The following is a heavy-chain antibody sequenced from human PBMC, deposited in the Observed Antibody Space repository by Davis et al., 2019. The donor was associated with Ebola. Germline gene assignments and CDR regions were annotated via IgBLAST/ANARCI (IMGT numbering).Heavy chain of an antibody. Sequence: PGGSLRLSCTVSGGSISSYYWSWIRQPPGKGLEWIGYIYYSGSTNYNPSLKSRVTISVDTSKNQFSLKLSSVTAADTAVYYCALLGALFDYWGQGTLVTVSS. CDR1: GGSISSYY. V-gene: IGHV4-59*01. CDR2: IYYSGST. CDR3: ALLGALFDY. J-gene: IGHJ4*02. D-gene: IGHD1-26*01.